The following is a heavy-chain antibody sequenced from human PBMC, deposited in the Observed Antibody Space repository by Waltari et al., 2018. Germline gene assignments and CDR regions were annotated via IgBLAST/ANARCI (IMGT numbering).Heavy chain of an antibody. CDR3: AKTGNSDSRWHFDY. CDR2: ITGIGRDT. Sequence: EVQLLESGGDLVQPGGSLTLSCAASGFTFSNYAMTWVRQAPGKGLEWVSAITGIGRDTNSACSVKGRFTVSRDNSTNTLSLQINSLRAEDTAVYYCAKTGNSDSRWHFDYWGLGTLVTVSS. J-gene: IGHJ4*02. V-gene: IGHV3-23*01. CDR1: GFTFSNYA. D-gene: IGHD3-22*01.